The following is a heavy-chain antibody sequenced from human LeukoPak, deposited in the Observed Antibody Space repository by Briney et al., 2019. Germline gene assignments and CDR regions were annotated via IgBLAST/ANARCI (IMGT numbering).Heavy chain of an antibody. D-gene: IGHD3-10*01. Sequence: PGRSLRLSCVASGFGFSTFALHWVRQSPGKGLEWVTLISYDGNNKHYADSVKGRFTVSRDNSKNTVYLQMNSLRVEDTAVYLCARDYEPVFRGVIDFWGQGTLVTVSS. CDR2: ISYDGNNK. J-gene: IGHJ4*02. V-gene: IGHV3-30-3*01. CDR3: ARDYEPVFRGVIDF. CDR1: GFGFSTFA.